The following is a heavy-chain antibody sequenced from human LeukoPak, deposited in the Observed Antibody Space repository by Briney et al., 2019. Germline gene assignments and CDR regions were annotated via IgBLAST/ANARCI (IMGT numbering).Heavy chain of an antibody. CDR2: INHSGST. CDR1: GFTFSNFG. CDR3: AGLEGRYATGLHTGFYYYFDY. V-gene: IGHV4-34*08. D-gene: IGHD3-16*01. J-gene: IGHJ4*02. Sequence: LRLSCAASGFTFSNFGIHWVRQAPGKGLEWIGEINHSGSTNYNPSLKSRVTISVDTSKNRFSLKLSSVTAADTAVYYCAGLEGRYATGLHTGFYYYFDYWGQGTLVTVSS.